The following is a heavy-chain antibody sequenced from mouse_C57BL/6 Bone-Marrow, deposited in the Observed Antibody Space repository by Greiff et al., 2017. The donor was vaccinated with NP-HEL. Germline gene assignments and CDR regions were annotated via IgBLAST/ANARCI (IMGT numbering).Heavy chain of an antibody. CDR2: IRNKANGYTT. V-gene: IGHV7-3*01. Sequence: EVKLVESGGGLVQPGGSLSLSCAASGFTFTDYYMSWVRQPPGKALEWLGFIRNKANGYTTEYSASVKGRFTISRDNSQSILYLQINALRAEDSATYYCARQLGRVSYFDYWGQGTTLTVSS. J-gene: IGHJ2*01. CDR3: ARQLGRVSYFDY. CDR1: GFTFTDYY. D-gene: IGHD4-1*02.